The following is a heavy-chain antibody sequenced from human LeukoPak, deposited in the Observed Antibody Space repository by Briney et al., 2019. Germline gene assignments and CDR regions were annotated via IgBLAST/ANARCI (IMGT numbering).Heavy chain of an antibody. Sequence: PSETLSLTCTVSGGSISSSSYYWGWIRQPPGKGLEWIGSICYSGSTYYNPSLKSRVTISVDTSKNQFSLKLSSVTAADTAVYYCARCGGELEGNLRYYYYYYMDVWGKGTTVTVSS. V-gene: IGHV4-39*01. D-gene: IGHD1-1*01. J-gene: IGHJ6*03. CDR1: GGSISSSSYY. CDR2: ICYSGST. CDR3: ARCGGELEGNLRYYYYYYMDV.